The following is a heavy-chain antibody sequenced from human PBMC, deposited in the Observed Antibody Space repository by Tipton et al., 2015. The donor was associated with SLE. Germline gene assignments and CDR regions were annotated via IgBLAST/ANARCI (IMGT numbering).Heavy chain of an antibody. CDR3: AREGVHFWSGSSYYYYYYMDV. V-gene: IGHV4-59*12. CDR2: IYYSGST. D-gene: IGHD3-3*02. Sequence: TLSHTCTVSGGSISSYYWSWIRQPPGKGLKWIGYIYYSGSTNYNPSLKSRVTISVDTSKTQFSLKLRSVTAADTAVYYCAREGVHFWSGSSYYYYYYMDVWGKGTTVTVSS. CDR1: GGSISSYY. J-gene: IGHJ6*03.